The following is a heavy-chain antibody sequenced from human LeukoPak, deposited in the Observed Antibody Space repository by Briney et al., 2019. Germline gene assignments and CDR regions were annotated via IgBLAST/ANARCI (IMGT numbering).Heavy chain of an antibody. J-gene: IGHJ4*02. V-gene: IGHV1-3*01. CDR1: GYTFTSYA. CDR3: ARGIGSGWGNYFDY. Sequence: GASVKVSCKASGYTFTSYAMHWVRQAPGQRLEWMGWINAGNGHTKYSQKFQGRVTITRDTSASTAYMELSSLRSEDTAVYYCARGIGSGWGNYFDYWGQGTLVTVSS. D-gene: IGHD6-19*01. CDR2: INAGNGHT.